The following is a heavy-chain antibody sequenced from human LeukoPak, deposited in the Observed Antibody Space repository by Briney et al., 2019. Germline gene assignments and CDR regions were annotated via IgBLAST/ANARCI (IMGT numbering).Heavy chain of an antibody. J-gene: IGHJ4*02. D-gene: IGHD3-22*01. CDR1: GYSFTTYA. CDR2: INAGNGKT. Sequence: GASVKVSCKASGYSFTTYALHWVRQAPGQRLEWMGWINAGNGKTGYSQKFQGRVTITRDTSASTTYMELRSLRSEDTAVYYCGGVYYYDSSGYHLGVDYWGQGTLVSVSS. CDR3: GGVYYYDSSGYHLGVDY. V-gene: IGHV1-3*01.